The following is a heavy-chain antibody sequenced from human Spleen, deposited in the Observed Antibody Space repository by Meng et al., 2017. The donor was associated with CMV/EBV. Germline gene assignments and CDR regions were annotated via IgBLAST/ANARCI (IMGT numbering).Heavy chain of an antibody. CDR1: GYTFTGYY. J-gene: IGHJ6*02. Sequence: ASVKVSCKTSGYTFTGYYMHWVRQAPGQGLEWMGWINPKSGDRNYAEKFQGRVTMTWDTAISTAYMELRRLTSDDTVVYYCASPIILVPAVVDYYYGVDVWGRGTTVTVSS. CDR3: ASPIILVPAVVDYYYGVDV. CDR2: INPKSGDR. D-gene: IGHD2-2*01. V-gene: IGHV1-2*02.